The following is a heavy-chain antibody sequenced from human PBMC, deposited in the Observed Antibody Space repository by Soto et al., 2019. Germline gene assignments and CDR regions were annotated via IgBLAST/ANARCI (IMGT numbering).Heavy chain of an antibody. CDR2: MNANSGNT. CDR1: GYTFTSYA. V-gene: IGHV1-8*02. CDR3: ALKVFGVVIIGFDP. D-gene: IGHD3-3*01. J-gene: IGHJ5*02. Sequence: ASVKVSCKASGYTFTSYAMHWVRQAPGQRLEWMGWMNANSGNTNYSQKFQGRVTMTRNTSISTAYMELSSLRSEDTAVYYCALKVFGVVIIGFDPWGQGTLVTVSS.